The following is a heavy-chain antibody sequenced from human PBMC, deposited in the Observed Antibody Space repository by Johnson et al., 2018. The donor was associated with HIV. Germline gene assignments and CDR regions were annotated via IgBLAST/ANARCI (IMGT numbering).Heavy chain of an antibody. J-gene: IGHJ3*02. Sequence: QVQLVESGGGVVQPGRSLRLSRAASGFTFSSYAMHWVRQTPGKGLEWVAVISYDGSNKYYADSVKGRFTISRDNSKNTLYLQMNSLRAEDTAVYYCARESELLSSSDAFDIWGQGTMVTVSS. D-gene: IGHD6-6*01. CDR3: ARESELLSSSDAFDI. CDR1: GFTFSSYA. V-gene: IGHV3-30-3*01. CDR2: ISYDGSNK.